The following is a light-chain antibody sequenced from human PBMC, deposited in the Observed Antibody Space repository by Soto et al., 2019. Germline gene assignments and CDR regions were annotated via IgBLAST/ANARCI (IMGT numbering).Light chain of an antibody. V-gene: IGKV3-15*01. CDR1: QSVDGY. Sequence: EVVMTQSPGTLSVSLGESATLSCTASQSVDGYLAWYQQKPGQAPRLLIYGASTRATGVTARFRGGGSGTEFTLTISSLQSEDSAVYYCQQYHKWPPITFGQGTRLEIK. CDR3: QQYHKWPPIT. CDR2: GAS. J-gene: IGKJ5*01.